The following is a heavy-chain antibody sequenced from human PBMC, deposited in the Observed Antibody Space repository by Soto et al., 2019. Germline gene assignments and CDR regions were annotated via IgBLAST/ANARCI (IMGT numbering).Heavy chain of an antibody. V-gene: IGHV4-39*01. Sequence: SETLSLTCTVSVGSISSSNYYRGWIRQPPGKGMEWIGSIYYSGNTYYNPSLKSRVTMSVDTSKNQFSLKLSSVTAADTAVYYCARLGGYCSTTGCYGYYAMDVWGQGTTVTVSS. J-gene: IGHJ6*02. CDR1: VGSISSSNYY. CDR3: ARLGGYCSTTGCYGYYAMDV. D-gene: IGHD2-2*01. CDR2: IYYSGNT.